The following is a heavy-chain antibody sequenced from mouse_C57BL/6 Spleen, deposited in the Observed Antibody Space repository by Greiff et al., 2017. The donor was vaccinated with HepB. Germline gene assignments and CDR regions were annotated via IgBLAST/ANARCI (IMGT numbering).Heavy chain of an antibody. CDR1: GYAFTNYL. CDR3: ARRGSKNAMDY. CDR2: INPGSGGT. J-gene: IGHJ4*01. V-gene: IGHV1-54*01. D-gene: IGHD1-1*01. Sequence: QVQLQQSGAELVRPGTSVKVSCKASGYAFTNYLIEWVKQRPGQGLEWIGVINPGSGGTNYNEKFKGKATLTADKSSSTAYMQLSSLTSEDSAVYFCARRGSKNAMDYWGQGTSVTVSS.